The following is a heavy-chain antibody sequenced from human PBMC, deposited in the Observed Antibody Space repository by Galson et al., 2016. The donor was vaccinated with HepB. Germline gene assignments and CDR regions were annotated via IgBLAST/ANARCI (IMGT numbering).Heavy chain of an antibody. V-gene: IGHV1-18*01. CDR3: ARDKWETLRSYYALDV. CDR2: ISAYNGQT. J-gene: IGHJ6*02. Sequence: SVKVSCKASGYAFSNYGVTWVRQAPGQGLEWMGRISAYNGQTNYAQKLQDRVTMAIDTSRSTAYMEVRSLRSDDTAVYYCARDKWETLRSYYALDVWGQGATVTVSS. D-gene: IGHD1-26*01. CDR1: GYAFSNYG.